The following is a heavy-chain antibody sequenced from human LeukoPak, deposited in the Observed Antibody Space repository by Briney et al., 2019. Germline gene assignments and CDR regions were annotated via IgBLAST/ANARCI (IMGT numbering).Heavy chain of an antibody. CDR1: GFTFSTYG. CDR2: IWYDGSNK. D-gene: IGHD5-18*01. Sequence: PGGSLRLSCAASGFTFSTYGMHWVRQAPGKGLEWVALIWYDGSNKYYVDSVKGRFTISRDNSKNMLYLQMNSLRAEDTAVYYCANIRGYRYGPHGDYWGQGTLVTVSS. V-gene: IGHV3-33*06. J-gene: IGHJ4*02. CDR3: ANIRGYRYGPHGDY.